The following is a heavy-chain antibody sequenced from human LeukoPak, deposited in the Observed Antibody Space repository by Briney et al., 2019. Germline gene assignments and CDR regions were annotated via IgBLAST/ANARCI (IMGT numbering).Heavy chain of an antibody. Sequence: PGGSLRLSCAASGFTFSSYSMNWVREAPGKGLEWVSSISSSSSYIYYVDSVKGRFTISRDNAKNSLYLQMNSLRAEDTAVYYCARAYSSGWYYWGQGTLVTVSS. CDR2: ISSSSSYI. V-gene: IGHV3-21*01. CDR3: ARAYSSGWYY. D-gene: IGHD6-19*01. J-gene: IGHJ4*02. CDR1: GFTFSSYS.